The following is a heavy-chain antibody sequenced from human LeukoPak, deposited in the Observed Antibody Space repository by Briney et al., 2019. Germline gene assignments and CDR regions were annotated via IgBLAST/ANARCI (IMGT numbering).Heavy chain of an antibody. D-gene: IGHD3-10*01. CDR2: IYSGGNT. J-gene: IGHJ4*02. V-gene: IGHV3-53*01. Sequence: GGSLRLSCTASGFTVSSNYMSWVRQAPGKGLEWVSVIYSGGNTYYADSVRGRFTLSRDNSKNTVFLKMNSLRADDTAVYYCASGTTLVQGVIFYYWGQGTLVTVSS. CDR1: GFTVSSNY. CDR3: ASGTTLVQGVIFYY.